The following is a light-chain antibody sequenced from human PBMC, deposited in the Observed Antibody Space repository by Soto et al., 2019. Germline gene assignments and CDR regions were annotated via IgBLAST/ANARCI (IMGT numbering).Light chain of an antibody. J-gene: IGKJ5*01. V-gene: IGKV1-5*01. CDR1: QSINRW. CDR2: DAS. CDR3: QQFHSFPIT. Sequence: DIQMTQSPSTLSASAGDRVTITCRASQSINRWLAWYQQKPGKAPKLLINDASSLASGVTSRFSGSGSGTEVTLTISSLQPDDFATYYCQQFHSFPITFGQGTRL.